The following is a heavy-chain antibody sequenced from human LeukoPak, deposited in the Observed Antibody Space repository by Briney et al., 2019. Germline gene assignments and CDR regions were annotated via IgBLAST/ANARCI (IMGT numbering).Heavy chain of an antibody. D-gene: IGHD2-21*02. CDR1: GFNFSYYA. Sequence: GGSLRLSCAASGFNFSYYAMHWVRQAPGKGLEWLAFISSDGSDKYYADSKKGRFTISRDNSKNTMHLQMTRRRGDDTAMYYCEREGTARHAFHIWEQGTMVTVSS. J-gene: IGHJ3*02. CDR2: ISSDGSDK. CDR3: EREGTARHAFHI. V-gene: IGHV3-30-3*01.